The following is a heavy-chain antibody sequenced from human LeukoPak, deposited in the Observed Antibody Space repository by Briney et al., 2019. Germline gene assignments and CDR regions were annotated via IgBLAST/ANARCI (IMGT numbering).Heavy chain of an antibody. V-gene: IGHV1-46*01. CDR1: GYTFTSYY. J-gene: IGHJ5*02. Sequence: GASVKVSCKASGYTFTSYYMHWVRQAPGQGLEWMGIINPSGGSTSYAQKFQGRVTMTRDTSTSTVYMELSSLRSEDTAVYYCARDRRIAAAGVVYWFDPWGQGTLVTVSS. CDR3: ARDRRIAAAGVVYWFDP. CDR2: INPSGGST. D-gene: IGHD6-13*01.